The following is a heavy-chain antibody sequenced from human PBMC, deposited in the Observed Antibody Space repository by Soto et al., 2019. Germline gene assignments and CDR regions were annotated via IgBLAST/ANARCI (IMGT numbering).Heavy chain of an antibody. Sequence: SETLSLTCTVSGGSFTSSSFYWGWIRQPPGKGLEWIGIIYYSGSTYYNPSLKSPVTISVDTSKSQFSLNLNSVTAADTAVYYCARGYDILTGPLDYWGPGTLVTVSS. J-gene: IGHJ4*02. V-gene: IGHV4-39*01. CDR1: GGSFTSSSFY. CDR3: ARGYDILTGPLDY. CDR2: IYYSGST. D-gene: IGHD3-9*01.